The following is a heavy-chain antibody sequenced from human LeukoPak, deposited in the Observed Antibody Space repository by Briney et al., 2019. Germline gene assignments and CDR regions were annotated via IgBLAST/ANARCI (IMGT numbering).Heavy chain of an antibody. CDR3: ARSPNYCSSTSCYAQGLDY. J-gene: IGHJ4*02. V-gene: IGHV4-34*01. CDR1: GGSFSGYY. D-gene: IGHD2-2*01. CDR2: INRSGST. Sequence: PSETLSLTCAVYGGSFSGYYWSWIRQPPGKGLEWIGEINRSGSTNYNPSLKSRVTISVDTSKNQFSLKLSSVTAADTAVYYCARSPNYCSSTSCYAQGLDYWGQGTLVTVSS.